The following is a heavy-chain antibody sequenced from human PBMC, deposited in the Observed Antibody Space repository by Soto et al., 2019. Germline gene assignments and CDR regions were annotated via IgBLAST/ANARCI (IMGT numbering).Heavy chain of an antibody. V-gene: IGHV3-23*01. J-gene: IGHJ4*02. CDR1: GFTFSSYA. Sequence: EVQLLESGGALVQPGGSLRLSCAASGFTFSSYAMSWVRQAPGKGLEWVSSISASGDSTHNADSVKGRFAISRDNSKNTPDLQRNSRTADDTDVYYWAKGGLDNSSWYEGYWGQGTLVTVSS. D-gene: IGHD6-13*01. CDR3: AKGGLDNSSWYEGY. CDR2: ISASGDST.